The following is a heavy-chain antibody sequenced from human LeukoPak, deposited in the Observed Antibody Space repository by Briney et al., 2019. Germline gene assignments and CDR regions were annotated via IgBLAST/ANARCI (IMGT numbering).Heavy chain of an antibody. V-gene: IGHV3-23*01. Sequence: PGGSLRLSCAASGFSFSSYNMNWVRQAPGKGLEWVSAITGSGGSTYYADSVKGRFTISRDNSKNTLYLQMNSLRAEDTAVYYCAKDHGDYAYFQHWGQGTLVTVSS. J-gene: IGHJ1*01. CDR3: AKDHGDYAYFQH. D-gene: IGHD4-17*01. CDR1: GFSFSSYN. CDR2: ITGSGGST.